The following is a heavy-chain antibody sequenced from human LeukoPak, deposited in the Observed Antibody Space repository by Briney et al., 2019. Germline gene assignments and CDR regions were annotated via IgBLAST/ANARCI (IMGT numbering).Heavy chain of an antibody. CDR2: IWYDGSHA. Sequence: PGRSLRLSCSASGFTFSTYGMNWVRQAPGEGLEWVAVIWYDGSHANYADAVKGRFTISRDNSKNTMYLQMNSPRAEDTAVYYCARDRGYSSRWNFGKDYYMDVWGKGTTVTVSS. J-gene: IGHJ6*03. CDR1: GFTFSTYG. D-gene: IGHD6-13*01. CDR3: ARDRGYSSRWNFGKDYYMDV. V-gene: IGHV3-33*01.